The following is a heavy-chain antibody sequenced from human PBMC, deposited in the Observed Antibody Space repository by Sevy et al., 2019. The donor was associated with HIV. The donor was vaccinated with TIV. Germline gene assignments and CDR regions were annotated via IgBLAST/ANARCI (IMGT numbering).Heavy chain of an antibody. J-gene: IGHJ3*02. CDR1: GGSISSYY. CDR2: IYYSGST. D-gene: IGHD7-27*01. V-gene: IGHV4-59*01. CDR3: ALGIRDAFDI. Sequence: SETLSLTSTVSGGSISSYYWSWIRQPPGKGLEWIGYIYYSGSTNYNPSLKSRVTISVDTSKNQFSLKLSSVTAADTAVYYCALGIRDAFDIWGQGTMVTVSS.